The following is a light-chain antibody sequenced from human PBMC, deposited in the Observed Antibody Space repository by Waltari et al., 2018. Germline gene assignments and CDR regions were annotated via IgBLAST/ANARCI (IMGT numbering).Light chain of an antibody. CDR1: EHIGNDY. CDR2: GAS. V-gene: IGKV3-20*01. J-gene: IGKJ1*01. Sequence: VLTQSPGTLSLSPGERATLSCRASEHIGNDYLAWYQHRPGQEPRLLMSGASGRASGISDKFSGSGSGTDFTLTIGRLDPEDFALYYCQQYYSLPWTFGQGTRVDIK. CDR3: QQYYSLPWT.